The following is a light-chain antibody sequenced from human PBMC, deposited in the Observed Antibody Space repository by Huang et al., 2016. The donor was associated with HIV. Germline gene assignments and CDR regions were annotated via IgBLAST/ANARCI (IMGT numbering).Light chain of an antibody. J-gene: IGKJ4*01. V-gene: IGKV3-20*01. CDR2: GAS. CDR3: QHYGSLVLT. Sequence: EIVLTQSPGTLSLSPGERATLSCRASQSVGISYLAWYQQKPGQAPRLLIYGASSRATGTPDRFRGSGSGTDFTLTINRLEPEDFAVYYCQHYGSLVLTFGGGTKVEIK. CDR1: QSVGISY.